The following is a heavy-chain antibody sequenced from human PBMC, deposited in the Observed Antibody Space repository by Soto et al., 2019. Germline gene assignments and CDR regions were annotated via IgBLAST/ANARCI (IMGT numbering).Heavy chain of an antibody. J-gene: IGHJ6*02. CDR2: MIPVYGSA. CDR3: AGTISSSWSLGMDV. Sequence: QVQLVQSGAEVKKPGSSVKVSCKVPGDTFRNYGFSWVRQAPGQGLEWMGKMIPVYGSADYAQKFQGRVSFTADESTSTVYMELRSLRSEDTALYFCAGTISSSWSLGMDVWGQGTTVSVSS. CDR1: GDTFRNYG. D-gene: IGHD6-13*01. V-gene: IGHV1-69*15.